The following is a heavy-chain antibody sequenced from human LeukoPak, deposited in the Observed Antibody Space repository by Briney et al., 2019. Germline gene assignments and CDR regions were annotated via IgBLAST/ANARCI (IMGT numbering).Heavy chain of an antibody. D-gene: IGHD5-18*01. CDR3: ARGLRGYSYGYAY. CDR2: IKQDGSEK. Sequence: GGSLRLSCAASGFTFSSHWMSWVRQAPGKGLEWVANIKQDGSEKYYVDSVKGRFTIPRDNAKNSLYLQMNSLRAEDTALYYCARGLRGYSYGYAYWGQGTLVTVSS. V-gene: IGHV3-7*03. J-gene: IGHJ4*02. CDR1: GFTFSSHW.